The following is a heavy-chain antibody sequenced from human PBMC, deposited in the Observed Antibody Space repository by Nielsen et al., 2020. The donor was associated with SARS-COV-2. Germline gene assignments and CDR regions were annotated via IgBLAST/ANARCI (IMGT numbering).Heavy chain of an antibody. Sequence: SLRLSCKASGSSFTNYWIGWVRQMPGKGLEWMGVISHGDSDTRYSPAFQGQVTISADQSITTAYLQWSSLKASDTAIYYCARQGRFCSRTTCSRNYFDSWGQGTLVTVSS. D-gene: IGHD2-2*01. CDR1: GSSFTNYW. CDR3: ARQGRFCSRTTCSRNYFDS. J-gene: IGHJ4*02. CDR2: ISHGDSDT. V-gene: IGHV5-51*01.